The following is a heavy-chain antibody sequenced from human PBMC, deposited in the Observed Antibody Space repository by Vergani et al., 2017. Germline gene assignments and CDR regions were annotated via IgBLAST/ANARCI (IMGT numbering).Heavy chain of an antibody. CDR2: MNPNSGNT. D-gene: IGHD2-15*01. CDR3: ARVVDIVVVDYYYGMDV. Sequence: QVQLVQSGAEVKKPGASVKVSCKASGYTFTSYDINWVRQATGQGLEWIGWMNPNSGNTGYAQKFQGRVTMTRNTSISTAYMELSSLRSEDTAVYYCARVVDIVVVDYYYGMDVWGQGTTVTVSS. J-gene: IGHJ6*02. V-gene: IGHV1-8*01. CDR1: GYTFTSYD.